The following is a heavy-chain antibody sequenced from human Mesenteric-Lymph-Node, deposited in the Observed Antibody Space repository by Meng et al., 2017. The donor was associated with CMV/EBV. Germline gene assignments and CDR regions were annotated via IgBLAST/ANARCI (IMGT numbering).Heavy chain of an antibody. CDR1: GFTFSDYY. V-gene: IGHV3-23*01. CDR3: AKTLRYTSTKYYFEY. D-gene: IGHD6-13*01. CDR2: LSGSGDST. Sequence: GGSLRLSCAASGFTFSDYYMSWIRQAPGKGLEWVSSLSGSGDSTYYADSVKGRFTISRDNSKDTLYLQMNSLRAEDAAVYYCAKTLRYTSTKYYFEYWGQGTLVTVSS. J-gene: IGHJ4*02.